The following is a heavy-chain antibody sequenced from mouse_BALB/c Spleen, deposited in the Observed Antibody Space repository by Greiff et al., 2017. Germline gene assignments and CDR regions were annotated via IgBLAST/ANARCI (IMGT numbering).Heavy chain of an antibody. CDR2: ISCYNGAT. D-gene: IGHD1-1*01. CDR1: GYSFTGYY. Sequence: LVKTGASVKISCKASGYSFTGYYMHWVKQSHGKSLEWIGYISCYNGATSYNQKFKSKATLTVDTSSSTAYMQLSSLASEDSALYYCARSPDYGSFYWGQGTTLTVSS. J-gene: IGHJ2*01. V-gene: IGHV1S34*01. CDR3: ARSPDYGSFY.